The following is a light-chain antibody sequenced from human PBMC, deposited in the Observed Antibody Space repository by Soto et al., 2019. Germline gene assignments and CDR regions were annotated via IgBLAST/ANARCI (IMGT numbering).Light chain of an antibody. CDR1: QGFSTY. V-gene: IGKV1-9*01. CDR2: GAS. J-gene: IGKJ5*01. Sequence: IKLYQSPSSLSASVGDRATITCRASQGFSTYLAWYQQKPGKAPKLLIYGASTLQSGVPSRFSGSGSGTDFTLTISSLQPEDFATYYCQQLNSYPLTFGQGTLLENK. CDR3: QQLNSYPLT.